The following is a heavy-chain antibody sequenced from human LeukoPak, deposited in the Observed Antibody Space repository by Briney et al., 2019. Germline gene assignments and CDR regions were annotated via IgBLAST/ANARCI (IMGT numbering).Heavy chain of an antibody. Sequence: PSETLSLTCSVSSASISTYYWSWIRLAPGKGLEWIGFIYYSGNTNYNPSLKSRATIFLDTSKNQFSLKLSSVTAADTAVYYCATQPAGPASWFDPWGQGTLVTVSP. J-gene: IGHJ5*02. CDR3: ATQPAGPASWFDP. CDR1: SASISTYY. D-gene: IGHD6-13*01. V-gene: IGHV4-59*01. CDR2: IYYSGNT.